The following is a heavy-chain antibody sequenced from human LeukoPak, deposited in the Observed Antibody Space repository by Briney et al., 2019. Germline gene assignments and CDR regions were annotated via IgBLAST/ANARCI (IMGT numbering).Heavy chain of an antibody. CDR1: GFAFSSYC. J-gene: IGHJ4*02. CDR3: ATGTATTAGIDF. CDR2: INTEGTST. Sequence: GGSLSLSCTASGFAFSSYCMFRVRKAPGNGLMWVSQINTEGTSTTYGDPAKGRFTTSRDNTKKTLYLQMNSLRVEYTAVYYCATGTATTAGIDFWGQGTLVTVSS. V-gene: IGHV3-74*01. D-gene: IGHD1/OR15-1a*01.